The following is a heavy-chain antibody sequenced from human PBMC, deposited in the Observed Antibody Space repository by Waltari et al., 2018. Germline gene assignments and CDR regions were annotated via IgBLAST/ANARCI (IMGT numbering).Heavy chain of an antibody. D-gene: IGHD2-8*02. CDR1: GDSISSGYC. Sequence: QVQLQESGPGLVKPSETLSLTCAVSGDSISSGYCWNWIRQSPGKGLEWIGYIGGKRGRTSYTPSLESRVTISKDRSKNQFSLKLISVTAADTAVYFCVRSPVFTGLLVSFDSWGQGVLVTVSS. V-gene: IGHV4-38-2*01. J-gene: IGHJ4*02. CDR2: IGGKRGRT. CDR3: VRSPVFTGLLVSFDS.